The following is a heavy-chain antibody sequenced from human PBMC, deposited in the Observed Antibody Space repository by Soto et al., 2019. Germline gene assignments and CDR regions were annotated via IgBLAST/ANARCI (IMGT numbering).Heavy chain of an antibody. J-gene: IGHJ4*02. CDR2: ISAYNGNT. D-gene: IGHD6-19*01. Sequence: ASVKVSCKASGYTFTSYGISWVRQAPGQGLEWMGWISAYNGNTNYAQKLQGRVTMTTDTSTSTAYMELRSLRSDDTAVYYCARAHGSGWYRVDYFDYWGQGTLVTVSS. CDR1: GYTFTSYG. V-gene: IGHV1-18*01. CDR3: ARAHGSGWYRVDYFDY.